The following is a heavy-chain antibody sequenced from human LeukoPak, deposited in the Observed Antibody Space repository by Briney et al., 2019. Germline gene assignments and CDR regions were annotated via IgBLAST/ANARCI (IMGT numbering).Heavy chain of an antibody. CDR2: IYYSGST. Sequence: SETLSLTCTVSGGSISSYYWSWIRQPPGKGLEWIGYIYYSGSTNYNPSLKSRVTISVDTSKNQFSLKLSSVAAADTAVYYCARRGLRGSGGFDPWGQGTLVTVFS. D-gene: IGHD6-19*01. J-gene: IGHJ5*02. CDR1: GGSISSYY. V-gene: IGHV4-59*08. CDR3: ARRGLRGSGGFDP.